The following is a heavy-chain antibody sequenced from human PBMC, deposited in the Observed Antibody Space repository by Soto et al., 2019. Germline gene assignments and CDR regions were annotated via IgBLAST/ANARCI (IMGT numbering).Heavy chain of an antibody. V-gene: IGHV1-8*01. CDR2: MNPNSGNT. Sequence: GASVKVSCKASGYTFTSYDINWVRQATGQGLEWMGWMNPNSGNTGYAQKFQGRVTMTRNTSISTAYMELSSLRSEDTAVYYCARGLFGYYYYGMDVWGRGTTVTVSS. J-gene: IGHJ6*02. CDR3: ARGLFGYYYYGMDV. CDR1: GYTFTSYD. D-gene: IGHD3-10*02.